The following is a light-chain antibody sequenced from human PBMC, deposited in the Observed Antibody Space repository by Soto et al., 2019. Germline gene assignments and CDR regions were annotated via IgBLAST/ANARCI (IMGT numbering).Light chain of an antibody. CDR2: EVS. J-gene: IGLJ2*01. Sequence: QSVLTQPASVSGSPGQSITISCTGTSSDVGGYNYVSWYQRHPGKAPKLMIYEVSNRPSGVSNRFSGSKSGNTASLTISGLQAEDEADYYCSSYTSSSTHVVFGGGTKVTVL. V-gene: IGLV2-14*01. CDR1: SSDVGGYNY. CDR3: SSYTSSSTHVV.